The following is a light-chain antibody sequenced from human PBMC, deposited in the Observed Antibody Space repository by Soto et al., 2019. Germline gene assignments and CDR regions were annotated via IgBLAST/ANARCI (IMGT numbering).Light chain of an antibody. Sequence: EIVLTRSPGTLSLSPGERATLSCRASQSVNSNYLAWYQQKPGQAPRLLIYGASSRATGIPDRFSGSESGTDFTLTISRLEPEDFAVYYCQQYGSSTWTFGQGTKVEIK. J-gene: IGKJ1*01. CDR1: QSVNSNY. CDR3: QQYGSSTWT. CDR2: GAS. V-gene: IGKV3-20*01.